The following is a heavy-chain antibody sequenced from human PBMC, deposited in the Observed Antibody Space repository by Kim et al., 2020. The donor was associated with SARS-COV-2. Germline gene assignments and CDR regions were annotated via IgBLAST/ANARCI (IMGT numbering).Heavy chain of an antibody. D-gene: IGHD3-16*01. J-gene: IGHJ4*02. Sequence: SETLSLTCTVSGDSMSNGHYNWNWIRQHPGKGMEWIGSIYYSGSTSYNTSLKSRITMSVDRSKNKVSLKMSSVTAADKAVYYCGRVLGGHGGDNWGKGT. CDR1: GDSMSNGHYN. CDR2: IYYSGST. CDR3: GRVLGGHGGDN. V-gene: IGHV4-31*03.